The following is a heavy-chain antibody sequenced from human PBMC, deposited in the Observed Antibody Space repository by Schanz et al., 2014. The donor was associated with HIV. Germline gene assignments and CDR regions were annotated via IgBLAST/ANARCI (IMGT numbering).Heavy chain of an antibody. CDR3: AMGPDYYDSSAYYPQRLWYFDL. V-gene: IGHV1-2*02. Sequence: QVQLVQSGAEVKKPGASVKVSCKASGYTFTGYYMHWVRQAPGQGLEWMGWINPNSGGTNYAQKFQGRVXMTRDTSISTAYMELRRLRYDDTAVYYCAMGPDYYDSSAYYPQRLWYFDLWGRGTLVTVSS. CDR1: GYTFTGYY. D-gene: IGHD3-22*01. CDR2: INPNSGGT. J-gene: IGHJ2*01.